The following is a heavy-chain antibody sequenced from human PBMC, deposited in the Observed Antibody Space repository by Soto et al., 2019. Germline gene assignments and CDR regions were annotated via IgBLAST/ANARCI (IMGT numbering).Heavy chain of an antibody. CDR1: GFTFSSYD. D-gene: IGHD3-22*01. CDR3: AKDRNFYYYDSSGYLNY. J-gene: IGHJ4*02. CDR2: ISYDGNNK. V-gene: IGHV3-30*18. Sequence: GGSLRLSCAASGFTFSSYDMYWVRQAPGKGLEWAAVISYDGNNKYYADSVKGRFTISRDNSKNTLYLQMNSLRAEDTAVYYCAKDRNFYYYDSSGYLNYWGQGTLVTVSS.